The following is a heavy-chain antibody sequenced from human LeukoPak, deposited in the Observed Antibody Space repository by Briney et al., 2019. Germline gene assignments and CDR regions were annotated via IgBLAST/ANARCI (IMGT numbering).Heavy chain of an antibody. CDR3: AKDRVQIATYYFDI. CDR1: GFPFSSYA. V-gene: IGHV3-30-3*02. Sequence: PGGSLTLSRAPSGFPFSSYAIQWVRQAPGKGPEWVEVISYDGRDSHHADSVKGRFTISRDNSKNTLYLQMDSLRPEDTAVYFCAKDRVQIATYYFDIWGEGTLVTVSS. J-gene: IGHJ4*02. CDR2: ISYDGRDS. D-gene: IGHD2/OR15-2a*01.